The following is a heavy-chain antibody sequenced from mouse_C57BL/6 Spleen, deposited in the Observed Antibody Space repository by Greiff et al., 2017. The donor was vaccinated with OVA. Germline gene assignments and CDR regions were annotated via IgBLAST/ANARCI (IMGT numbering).Heavy chain of an antibody. J-gene: IGHJ4*01. D-gene: IGHD2-1*01. CDR3: ARERNYGDYYAKDY. CDR1: GYTFTSYW. V-gene: IGHV1-55*01. Sequence: QVQLQQPGAELVKPGASVTMSCKASGYTFTSYWITWVKQRPGQGLEWIGDIYPGSGSTNYNEKFKSKATLTVDTSSSTAYMQLSSLTSEDSAVYYCARERNYGDYYAKDYWGQGTSVTVSS. CDR2: IYPGSGST.